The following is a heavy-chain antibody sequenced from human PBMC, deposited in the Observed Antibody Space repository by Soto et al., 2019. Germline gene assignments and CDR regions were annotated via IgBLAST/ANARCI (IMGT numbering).Heavy chain of an antibody. J-gene: IGHJ4*02. CDR1: GGSINSDNW. CDR2: IHYSGSS. CDR3: ARKTTDKGLFDY. D-gene: IGHD3-22*01. Sequence: PSETLSLTCAVSGGSINSDNWWSWVRQPPGKGLEWVGEIHYSGSSNHSPSLKSRVTISVDKSKNQFSLRLSSVTAADTALYYCARKTTDKGLFDYWGQETLVTVSS. V-gene: IGHV4-4*02.